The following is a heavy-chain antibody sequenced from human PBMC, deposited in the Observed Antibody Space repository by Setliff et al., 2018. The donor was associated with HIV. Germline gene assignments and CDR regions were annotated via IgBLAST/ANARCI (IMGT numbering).Heavy chain of an antibody. CDR3: AQAQTSVSGSYYQYLQH. CDR1: GFTFDDYA. Sequence: GGSLRLSCAASGFTFDDYAVTWVRQAPGKGLDYVSAISGSGTTTYYADSVRGRFTISRDNSKNTLYLQMNSLRAEDKAVYYCAQAQTSVSGSYYQYLQHWGQGTLVTVSS. V-gene: IGHV3-23*01. D-gene: IGHD3-10*01. J-gene: IGHJ1*01. CDR2: ISGSGTTT.